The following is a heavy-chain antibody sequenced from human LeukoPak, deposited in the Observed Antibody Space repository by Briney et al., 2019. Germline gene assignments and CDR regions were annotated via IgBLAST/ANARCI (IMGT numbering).Heavy chain of an antibody. CDR1: GYSFTSYW. J-gene: IGHJ5*02. V-gene: IGHV5-51*01. D-gene: IGHD3-10*01. CDR3: ARHDIYGSGKGGLWFGCNWFDP. CDR2: IYPGDSDT. Sequence: GESLKISCKGSGYSFTSYWIGWVRQMPGKGLEWMGIIYPGDSDTRYSPSFQGQVTISADKSISTAYLQWSSLKASDTAMYYCARHDIYGSGKGGLWFGCNWFDPWGQGTLVTVSS.